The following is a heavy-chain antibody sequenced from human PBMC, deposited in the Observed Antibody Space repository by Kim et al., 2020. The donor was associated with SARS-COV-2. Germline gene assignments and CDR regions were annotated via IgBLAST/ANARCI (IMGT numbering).Heavy chain of an antibody. Sequence: SETLSLTCTVSGGSISSYYWSWIRQPPGKGLEWIGYIYYSGSTNYNPSLKSRVTISVDTSKNQFSLKLSSVTAADTAVYYCARGGRFLRFLEWLFVPYFDYWGQGTLVTVSS. D-gene: IGHD3-3*01. J-gene: IGHJ4*02. CDR1: GGSISSYY. V-gene: IGHV4-59*01. CDR3: ARGGRFLRFLEWLFVPYFDY. CDR2: IYYSGST.